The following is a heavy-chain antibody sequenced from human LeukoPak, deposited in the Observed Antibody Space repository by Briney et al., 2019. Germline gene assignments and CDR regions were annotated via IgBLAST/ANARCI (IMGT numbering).Heavy chain of an antibody. CDR1: GGSISSSSYY. J-gene: IGHJ5*02. D-gene: IGHD2/OR15-2a*01. Sequence: SETLSLTCTVSGGSISSSSYYWGWIRQPPGKGLEWIGSIYYSGSTYYNPSLKSRVTISVDTSKNQFSLKLSSVTAADTAVYYCARLESRWFDPGGQGTLVTVSS. CDR3: ARLESRWFDP. CDR2: IYYSGST. V-gene: IGHV4-39*01.